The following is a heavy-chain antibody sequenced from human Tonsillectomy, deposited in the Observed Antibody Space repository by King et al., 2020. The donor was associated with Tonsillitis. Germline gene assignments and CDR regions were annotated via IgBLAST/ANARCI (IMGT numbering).Heavy chain of an antibody. CDR1: EFIFSTYT. Sequence: VQLVESGGGLVKPGGSLRLSCAASEFIFSTYTMNWVRQAPGKGLEWVSSIGSRGGDIYYADSVKGRFTITRDNAENSLYLQMNSLRAEDTAVYYCARVKKYYYDSSGYPLDTFDIWGQGTMVTVSS. J-gene: IGHJ3*02. D-gene: IGHD3-22*01. CDR3: ARVKKYYYDSSGYPLDTFDI. V-gene: IGHV3-21*01. CDR2: IGSRGGDI.